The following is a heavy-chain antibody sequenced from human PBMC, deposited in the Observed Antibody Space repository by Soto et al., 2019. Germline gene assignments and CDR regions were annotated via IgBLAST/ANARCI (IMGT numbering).Heavy chain of an antibody. Sequence: GESLKISCKGSGYSFTSYWIGWVRQMPGKGLEWMGIIYPGDSDTRYSPSFQGLVTISADKSISTAYLQWSSLKASDTAMYYCARFMSFYSSSQPYYYYYGMDVWGQGTTVTVSS. J-gene: IGHJ6*02. CDR1: GYSFTSYW. CDR3: ARFMSFYSSSQPYYYYYGMDV. CDR2: IYPGDSDT. V-gene: IGHV5-51*01. D-gene: IGHD6-6*01.